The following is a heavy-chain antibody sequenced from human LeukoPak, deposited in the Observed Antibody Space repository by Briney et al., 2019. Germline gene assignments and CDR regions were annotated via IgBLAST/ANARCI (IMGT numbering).Heavy chain of an antibody. CDR1: GFTFSSYG. D-gene: IGHD3-22*01. Sequence: GGSLRLSCAASGFTFSSYGMHWVRQAPGKGLEWVAVISYDGSNKYYADSVKGRFTISRDNSKNTLYLQMNSLRAEDTAVYYCAKDRYDSPRGHFDYWGQGTLVTVSS. J-gene: IGHJ4*02. CDR3: AKDRYDSPRGHFDY. V-gene: IGHV3-30*18. CDR2: ISYDGSNK.